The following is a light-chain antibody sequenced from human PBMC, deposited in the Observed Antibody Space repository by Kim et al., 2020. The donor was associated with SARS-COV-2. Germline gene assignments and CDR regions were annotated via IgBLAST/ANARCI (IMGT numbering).Light chain of an antibody. CDR1: SSDVGGYNY. J-gene: IGLJ1*01. CDR2: DVT. CDR3: SSYARSNTYV. V-gene: IGLV2-14*03. Sequence: GQSITSSCTGTSSDVGGYNYGSWYQQHPGKAPKLMIYDVTKRPSGVSNRFSGSKSGNTASLTISGLQAEDESDYYCSSYARSNTYVFGTGTKVTVL.